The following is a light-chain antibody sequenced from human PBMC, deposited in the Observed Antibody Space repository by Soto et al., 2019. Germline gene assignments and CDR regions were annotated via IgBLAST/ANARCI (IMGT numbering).Light chain of an antibody. CDR2: DAS. J-gene: IGKJ5*01. Sequence: EIVLTQSPATLSLSPGERATLSCRASQSVSNYLAWYQQKPGQAPRLLIYDASNRATGIPARFSGSGSGTDFTLTISSLEHKDFAVYYCQQRSNWPPVTFGQGTRLEIK. CDR3: QQRSNWPPVT. CDR1: QSVSNY. V-gene: IGKV3-11*01.